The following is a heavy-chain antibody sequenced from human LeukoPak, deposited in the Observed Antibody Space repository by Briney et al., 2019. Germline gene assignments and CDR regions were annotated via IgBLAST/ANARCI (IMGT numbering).Heavy chain of an antibody. Sequence: PGGSLRLSCAAAGFTLSSYAMSWVRPAEGKGLEWVSAISGSGDSTYYADSVKGRFTISRDNSKNTLYLQMNSLRAEDTAVYYCAGYYDILTGYYYFDYWGQGTLVTVSS. CDR3: AGYYDILTGYYYFDY. J-gene: IGHJ4*02. CDR1: GFTLSSYA. V-gene: IGHV3-23*01. D-gene: IGHD3-9*01. CDR2: ISGSGDST.